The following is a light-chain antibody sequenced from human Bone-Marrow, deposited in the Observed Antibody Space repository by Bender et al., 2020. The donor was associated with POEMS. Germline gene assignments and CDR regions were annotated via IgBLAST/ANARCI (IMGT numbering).Light chain of an antibody. J-gene: IGLJ1*01. CDR3: CSYGGSLNYV. CDR1: SSDVGGYDY. CDR2: QVN. V-gene: IGLV2-8*01. Sequence: QSALTQPPSASGSPGQSVTISCAGTSSDVGGYDYVSWYQQYPGKAPKLIIYQVNKRPSGVPDRFSGSKSGNTASLTVSGLQTEDEADYYCCSYGGSLNYVFGTGTKVTVL.